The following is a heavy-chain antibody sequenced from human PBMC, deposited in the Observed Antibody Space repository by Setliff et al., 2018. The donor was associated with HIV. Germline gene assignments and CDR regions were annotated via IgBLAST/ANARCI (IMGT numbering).Heavy chain of an antibody. J-gene: IGHJ4*02. CDR2: IYYSGST. V-gene: IGHV4-39*01. Sequence: SETLSLTCTVSGGSTSSSSYYWGWIRQPPGKGLEWIGSIYYSGSTYYNPSLKSRVTISVDTSKNQFSLKLSSVTAADTAVYYCARQGGYSYGYPFDYWGQGTLVTVSS. CDR3: ARQGGYSYGYPFDY. D-gene: IGHD5-18*01. CDR1: GGSTSSSSYY.